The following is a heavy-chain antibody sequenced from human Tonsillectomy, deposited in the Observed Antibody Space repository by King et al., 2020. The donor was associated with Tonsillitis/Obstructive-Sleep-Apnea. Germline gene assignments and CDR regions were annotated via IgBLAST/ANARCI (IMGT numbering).Heavy chain of an antibody. V-gene: IGHV4-39*01. Sequence: QLQESGPGLVKPSETLSLTCTVSGGSISSSSYYWGWIRQPPGKGLEWIGSIYYSGSTYYNPSLKSRVTISVDTSKNQFSLKLSSVTAADTAVYYCARQVDLEWLSYFDYWGQGTLVTVSS. CDR1: GGSISSSSYY. J-gene: IGHJ4*02. CDR3: ARQVDLEWLSYFDY. D-gene: IGHD3-3*01. CDR2: IYYSGST.